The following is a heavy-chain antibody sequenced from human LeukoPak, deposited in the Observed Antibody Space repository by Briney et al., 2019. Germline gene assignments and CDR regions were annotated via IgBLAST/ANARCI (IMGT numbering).Heavy chain of an antibody. J-gene: IGHJ4*02. D-gene: IGHD5-24*01. CDR2: INHSGST. Sequence: PSETLSLTCAVYGGSFSGYYWSWIRQPPGKGLEWIGEINHSGSTNYNPSLKSRVTISVDTSKNQFSLKLSSVTAADTAVYYCARESPRRDGYNYLDYWGQGTLVTVSS. V-gene: IGHV4-34*01. CDR1: GGSFSGYY. CDR3: ARESPRRDGYNYLDY.